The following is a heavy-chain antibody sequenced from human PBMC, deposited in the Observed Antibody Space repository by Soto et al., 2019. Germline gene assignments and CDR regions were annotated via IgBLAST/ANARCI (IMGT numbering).Heavy chain of an antibody. Sequence: QVQLVQSGAEVKRPGSSVKVSCKASGDTFSFYSINWVRQAPGLGLEWMGRVNPILSMSNYAQRFQGRVTMTPDKSTSTAYTELSGLRSEDTAMYYCATSYGSGYRAFDYWGQGALVTVSS. CDR3: ATSYGSGYRAFDY. CDR2: VNPILSMS. V-gene: IGHV1-69*04. CDR1: GDTFSFYS. J-gene: IGHJ4*02. D-gene: IGHD3-10*01.